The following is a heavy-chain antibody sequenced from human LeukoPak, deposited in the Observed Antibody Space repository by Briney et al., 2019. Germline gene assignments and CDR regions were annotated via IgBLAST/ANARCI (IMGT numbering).Heavy chain of an antibody. V-gene: IGHV3-23*01. CDR2: IVDSDGSA. J-gene: IGHJ4*02. CDR1: VFPFSSYS. CDR3: AKDCTVTRGGGWYFDY. Sequence: GGSLRLSCAVSVFPFSSYSVIWVRQARGKGLECLFDIVDSDGSAYYAVSVRARLPLPRDHYKHTVYLQMNSLSPEDTAVYYCAKDCTVTRGGGWYFDYWGQGALVTVSS. D-gene: IGHD4-17*01.